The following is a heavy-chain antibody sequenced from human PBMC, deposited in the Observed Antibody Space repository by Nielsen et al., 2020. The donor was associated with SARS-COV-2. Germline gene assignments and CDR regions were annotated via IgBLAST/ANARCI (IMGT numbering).Heavy chain of an antibody. Sequence: KVSCKGSGYNFASYWIAWVRQSPGKALEWMGIIYPGDSDTRYSPSFQGQVTISADKSISTAYLQWGSLKASDTAMYYCARRGSSWTDFDSWGQGTLVTVSS. D-gene: IGHD2-15*01. CDR1: GYNFASYW. CDR2: IYPGDSDT. CDR3: ARRGSSWTDFDS. V-gene: IGHV5-51*01. J-gene: IGHJ4*02.